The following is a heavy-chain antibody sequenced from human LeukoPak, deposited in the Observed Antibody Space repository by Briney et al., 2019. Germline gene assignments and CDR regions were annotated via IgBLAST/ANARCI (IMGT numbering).Heavy chain of an antibody. Sequence: SETLSLTCAVYGGSFSGYYWSWIRQPPGKGLEWTGEINHSGSTNYNPSLKSRVTISVDTSKNQFSLKLSSVTAADTAVYYCARGYCSGGSCYSRYYYYYMDVWGKGTTVTVSS. V-gene: IGHV4-34*01. D-gene: IGHD2-15*01. J-gene: IGHJ6*03. CDR3: ARGYCSGGSCYSRYYYYYMDV. CDR2: INHSGST. CDR1: GGSFSGYY.